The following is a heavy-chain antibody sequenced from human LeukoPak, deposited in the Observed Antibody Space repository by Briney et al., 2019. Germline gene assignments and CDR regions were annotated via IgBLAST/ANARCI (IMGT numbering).Heavy chain of an antibody. Sequence: GGSLRLSCAASGFSFSSYGMHCVRRAPGKGLEWVAVISEDGTKKNYAESVKGRFTISRDNSNNTLYLQMNSLRAEDTAVYYCAKDRETTASGTFDNWGQGTLVTVSS. D-gene: IGHD6-13*01. CDR2: ISEDGTKK. CDR3: AKDRETTASGTFDN. V-gene: IGHV3-30*18. J-gene: IGHJ4*02. CDR1: GFSFSSYG.